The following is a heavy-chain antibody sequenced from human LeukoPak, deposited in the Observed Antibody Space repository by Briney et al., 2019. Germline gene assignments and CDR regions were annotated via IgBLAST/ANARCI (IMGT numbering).Heavy chain of an antibody. Sequence: GGSLRLSCAASGFTFSSYAMHWVRQAPGKGLEWVAVISYDGSNKYYADSVKGRFTISRDNSKNTLYLQMNSLRAEDTAVYYCARAPTYDSSGPFDCWGQRTLVTVSS. D-gene: IGHD3-22*01. CDR1: GFTFSSYA. V-gene: IGHV3-30-3*01. CDR3: ARAPTYDSSGPFDC. CDR2: ISYDGSNK. J-gene: IGHJ4*02.